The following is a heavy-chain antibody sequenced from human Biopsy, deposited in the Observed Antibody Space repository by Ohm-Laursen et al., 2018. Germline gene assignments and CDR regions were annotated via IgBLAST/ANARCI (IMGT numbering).Heavy chain of an antibody. CDR2: LFTSGTT. CDR1: GGSINSYY. V-gene: IGHV4-4*07. Sequence: GTLSLTCTVSGGSINSYYWSWMRQPAGKGLEWIGRLFTSGTTNYSPSLNNRVTMSVDTSKNQFSLRLTSVTAADTAVYYCVRGCSGSFPFDYWGPGTLVTVSS. J-gene: IGHJ4*02. D-gene: IGHD3-10*02. CDR3: VRGCSGSFPFDY.